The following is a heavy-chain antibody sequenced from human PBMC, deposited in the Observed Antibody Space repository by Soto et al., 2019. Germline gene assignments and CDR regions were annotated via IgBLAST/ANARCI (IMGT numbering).Heavy chain of an antibody. D-gene: IGHD6-6*01. CDR3: ARGPSSGALLWVLFFGL. CDR1: GFTFSGYS. J-gene: IGHJ2*01. Sequence: EVQLVESGGGLVLPGGSLRLSCAASGFTFSGYSMNWVRQAPGKGLEWVSYIASSSWNIYYADTIQGRFTIYRDNAKNSLFLQMNSLRDGDTVVYFFARGPSSGALLWVLFFGLWGRGTLVSVSS. CDR2: IASSSWNI. V-gene: IGHV3-48*02.